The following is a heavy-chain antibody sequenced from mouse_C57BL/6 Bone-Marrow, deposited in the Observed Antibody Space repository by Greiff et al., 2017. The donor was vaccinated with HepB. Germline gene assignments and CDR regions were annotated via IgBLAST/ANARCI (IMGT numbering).Heavy chain of an antibody. V-gene: IGHV2-5*01. D-gene: IGHD1-1*01. CDR3: AKRGGHYGSSYVGWYFDV. CDR2: IWRGGST. Sequence: VQLQQSGPGLVQPSQSLSITCTVSGFSLTSYGVHWVRQSPGKGLEWLGVIWRGGSTDYNAAFMSRLSITKDNSKSQVFFKMNSLQADDTAIYYCAKRGGHYGSSYVGWYFDVWGTGTTVTVSS. CDR1: GFSLTSYG. J-gene: IGHJ1*03.